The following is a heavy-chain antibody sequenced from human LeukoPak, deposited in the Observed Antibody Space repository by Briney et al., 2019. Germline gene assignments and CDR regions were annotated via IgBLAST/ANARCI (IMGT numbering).Heavy chain of an antibody. V-gene: IGHV3-74*01. CDR1: GFTVRSNY. Sequence: GGSLRLSCAAFGFTVRSNYMSWVRQAPGKGLVWVSRIKSDGSSTTYADSVKGRFTISRDNAKNTLYLQMNSLRAEDTAVYYCARDYASVPAAIWGNWFDPWGQGTLVTVSS. D-gene: IGHD2-2*01. CDR2: IKSDGSST. J-gene: IGHJ5*02. CDR3: ARDYASVPAAIWGNWFDP.